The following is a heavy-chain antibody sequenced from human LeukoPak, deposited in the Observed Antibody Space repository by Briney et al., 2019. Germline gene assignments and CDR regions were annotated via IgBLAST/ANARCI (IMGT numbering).Heavy chain of an antibody. D-gene: IGHD6-13*01. J-gene: IGHJ6*02. CDR3: AKDYIAAAGTDYYYGMDV. CDR2: ISWNSGSI. Sequence: GGSLRLSCAASGFTFDDYAMHWVRQAPGKGLEWVSGISWNSGSISYADSVKGRFTISRDNAKNSLYLQMNSLRAEDTALYYCAKDYIAAAGTDYYYGMDVWGQGTTVTVS. V-gene: IGHV3-9*01. CDR1: GFTFDDYA.